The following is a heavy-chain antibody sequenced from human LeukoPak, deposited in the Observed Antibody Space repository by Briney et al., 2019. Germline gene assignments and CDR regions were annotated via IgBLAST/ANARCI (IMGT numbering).Heavy chain of an antibody. CDR3: ARPVPSRLGWFDP. Sequence: SETLSLTCIVSGGSVSSNNYYRGWIRQPPGKGLEWIGSIYYSGRTYYNPSLKSRVTISVDTSKNQFSLKLRSVTAADTAVYYCARPVPSRLGWFDPWGQGTLVTVSS. D-gene: IGHD1-1*01. V-gene: IGHV4-39*01. CDR2: IYYSGRT. CDR1: GGSVSSNNYY. J-gene: IGHJ5*02.